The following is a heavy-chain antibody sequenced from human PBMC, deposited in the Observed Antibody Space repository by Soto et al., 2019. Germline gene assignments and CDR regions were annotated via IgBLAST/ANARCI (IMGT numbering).Heavy chain of an antibody. J-gene: IGHJ6*02. CDR3: AREETAWPLAYGLDV. CDR2: IGRRSDI. D-gene: IGHD2-21*02. V-gene: IGHV3-21*01. Sequence: GGSLRLSCEASGFSFSTYSMHWVRQAPGKGLEWVSSIGRRSDIYYADSVKGRFTISRDNAKNSVSLQMNSLRDEDTAVYYCAREETAWPLAYGLDVWGQGTTVTVSS. CDR1: GFSFSTYS.